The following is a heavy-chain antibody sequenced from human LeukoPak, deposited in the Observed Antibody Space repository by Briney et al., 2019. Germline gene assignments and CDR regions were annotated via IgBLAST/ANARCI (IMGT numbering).Heavy chain of an antibody. D-gene: IGHD1-1*01. CDR1: GFTFSAYA. Sequence: GGSLRLSCAASGFTFSAYAMSWVRQAPGKGLEWVSLISASVGSTYYADSVKGRFTISRDNSKNTLYLQMNSLRAEDTAVYYCAKDRRNDFDYWGQGTLVTVSS. CDR3: AKDRRNDFDY. V-gene: IGHV3-23*01. CDR2: ISASVGST. J-gene: IGHJ4*02.